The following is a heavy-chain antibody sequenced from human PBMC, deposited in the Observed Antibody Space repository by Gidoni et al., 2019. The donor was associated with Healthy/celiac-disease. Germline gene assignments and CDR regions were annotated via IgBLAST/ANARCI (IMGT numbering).Heavy chain of an antibody. D-gene: IGHD4-4*01. J-gene: IGHJ6*03. CDR2: ISSSSSTI. V-gene: IGHV3-48*02. CDR3: ARPPLYSNYEYYYYYYMDV. CDR1: GFTFSSYS. Sequence: EVQLVESGGGLVQSGGSLRLSCAASGFTFSSYSMNWVRQAPGKGLEWVSYISSSSSTIYYADSVKGRFTISSDNAKNSLYLQMNSLRDEDTAVYYCARPPLYSNYEYYYYYYMDVWGKGTTVTVSS.